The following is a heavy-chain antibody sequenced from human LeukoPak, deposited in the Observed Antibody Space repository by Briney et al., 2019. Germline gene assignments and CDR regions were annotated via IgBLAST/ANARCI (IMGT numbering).Heavy chain of an antibody. J-gene: IGHJ5*02. CDR3: ARDQDIVVVVATNWFDP. D-gene: IGHD2-15*01. CDR1: GFTFSSYS. CDR2: ISSSSSYI. V-gene: IGHV3-21*01. Sequence: GGSLRLSCAASGFTFSSYSMNWVRQAPGKGLEWASSISSSSSYIYYADSVKGRFTISRDNAKNSLYLQMNSLRAEDTAVYYCARDQDIVVVVATNWFDPWGQGTLVTVSS.